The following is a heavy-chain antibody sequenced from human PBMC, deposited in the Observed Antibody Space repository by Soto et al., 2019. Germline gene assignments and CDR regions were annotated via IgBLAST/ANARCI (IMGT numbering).Heavy chain of an antibody. D-gene: IGHD2-2*01. V-gene: IGHV1-69*02. Sequence: SVKVSSKTPGGTFSSFTIRWVRQAPGQGLEWMGRIIPIVDIVDYAQKFQDRVTITADKSTSTAYMELSSLRSDDTAVYYCASSVEEYCSTSTCFNYFAYWGQGTLVTVSS. CDR3: ASSVEEYCSTSTCFNYFAY. J-gene: IGHJ4*02. CDR2: IIPIVDIV. CDR1: GGTFSSFT.